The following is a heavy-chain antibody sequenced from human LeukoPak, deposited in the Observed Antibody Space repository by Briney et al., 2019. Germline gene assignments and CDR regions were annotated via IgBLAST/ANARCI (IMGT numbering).Heavy chain of an antibody. Sequence: ASVKVSCKASGYTFTSYDINWVRQATGQGLEWMGWMNPNSGNTVYAQKFQGRVTMTRNTSISTAYMELSSLRSEDTAVYYCARDLIEAQGLVIKSVLLWFGELSPWGQGALVTISS. CDR1: GYTFTSYD. J-gene: IGHJ5*02. CDR3: ARDLIEAQGLVIKSVLLWFGELSP. V-gene: IGHV1-8*01. CDR2: MNPNSGNT. D-gene: IGHD3-10*01.